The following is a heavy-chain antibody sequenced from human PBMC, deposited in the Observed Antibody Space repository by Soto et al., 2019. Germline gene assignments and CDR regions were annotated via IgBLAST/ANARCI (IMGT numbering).Heavy chain of an antibody. V-gene: IGHV1-69*06. J-gene: IGHJ5*02. D-gene: IGHD2-15*01. CDR1: EDTFSSHA. CDR2: IIPIYGTT. CDR3: ARDLGGCSAGSCRYNWFDP. Sequence: SVKVSCKASEDTFSSHAISWVRQAPGQGLEWMGGIIPIYGTTNYAQKFQDRVTITADTSTSTTYMELSSLRSDDTAVYYCARDLGGCSAGSCRYNWFDPWGQGTLVTVSS.